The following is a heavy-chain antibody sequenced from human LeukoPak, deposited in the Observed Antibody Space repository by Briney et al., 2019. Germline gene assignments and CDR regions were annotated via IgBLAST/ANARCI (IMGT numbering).Heavy chain of an antibody. CDR2: INHSGST. CDR1: GGSFSGYY. D-gene: IGHD4-17*01. Sequence: SETLSLTCAVYGGSFSGYYWSWIRQPPGKGLEWIGEINHSGSTNYNPSLKSRVTISVDTSKNQFSLKLSSVTAADTAVYYCAGGGTTTVKLWGQGTLVTVSS. J-gene: IGHJ4*02. V-gene: IGHV4-34*01. CDR3: AGGGTTTVKL.